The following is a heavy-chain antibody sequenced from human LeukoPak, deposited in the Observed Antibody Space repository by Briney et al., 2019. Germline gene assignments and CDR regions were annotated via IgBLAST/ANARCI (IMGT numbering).Heavy chain of an antibody. V-gene: IGHV3-7*01. J-gene: IGHJ3*02. Sequence: GGSLRLSCAASGFTFSDHWMSWVRQAPGKGLEWVANIKQDGIEKHYVDSVKGRFTISRDNAKNSLYLQMNSLRAEDTAVYYCARATYSNYVFAFDIWGQGTMVTVSS. D-gene: IGHD4-11*01. CDR3: ARATYSNYVFAFDI. CDR1: GFTFSDHW. CDR2: IKQDGIEK.